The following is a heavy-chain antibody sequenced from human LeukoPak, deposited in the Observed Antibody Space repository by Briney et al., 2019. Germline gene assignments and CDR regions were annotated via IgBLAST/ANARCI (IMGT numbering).Heavy chain of an antibody. D-gene: IGHD3-9*01. V-gene: IGHV5-51*01. CDR3: ARQNDILTGYSPYYYYGMDV. CDR2: IYPGDSDT. CDR1: GYSFTSYW. J-gene: IGHJ6*02. Sequence: GESLKISFKGSGYSFTSYWIGWVRQMPGKGLEWMGIIYPGDSDTRYSPSFQGQVTISADKSISTAYLQWSSLKASDTAMYYCARQNDILTGYSPYYYYGMDVWGQGTTVTVSS.